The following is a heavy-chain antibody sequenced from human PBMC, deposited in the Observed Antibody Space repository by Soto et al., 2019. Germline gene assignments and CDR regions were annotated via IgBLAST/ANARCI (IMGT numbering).Heavy chain of an antibody. V-gene: IGHV1-3*01. Sequence: ASVKVSCKASGYTFTSYAMHWVRQAPGQRLEWMGWINAGNGNTEYSQKFQGRVTITRDTSASTAYMELSSPRSEDTAVYYCGFSGFYYYYYMDVWGKGTTVTVSS. CDR2: INAGNGNT. CDR3: GFSGFYYYYYMDV. CDR1: GYTFTSYA. D-gene: IGHD3-10*01. J-gene: IGHJ6*03.